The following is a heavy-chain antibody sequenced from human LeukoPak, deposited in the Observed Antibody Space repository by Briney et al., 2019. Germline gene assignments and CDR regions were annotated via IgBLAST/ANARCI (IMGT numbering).Heavy chain of an antibody. CDR2: MNPNSGNT. CDR1: GYTFTSYD. D-gene: IGHD6-19*01. CDR3: ARMYSSGWYLSLNWFDP. V-gene: IGHV1-8*01. Sequence: ASVKVSCKASGYTFTSYDINWVRQATGQGLEWMGWMNPNSGNTGYAQKFQGRVTMTRNTSISTAYMELSSLRSEDTAVYYCARMYSSGWYLSLNWFDPWGQGTLGTVSS. J-gene: IGHJ5*02.